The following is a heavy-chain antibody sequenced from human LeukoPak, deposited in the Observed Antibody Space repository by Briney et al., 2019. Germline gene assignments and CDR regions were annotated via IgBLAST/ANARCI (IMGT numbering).Heavy chain of an antibody. CDR1: GLTFGSQG. D-gene: IGHD3-9*01. V-gene: IGHV3-23*01. CDR3: ARGEDILTG. CDR2: ISGSGGGT. Sequence: PGGSLRLSCAASGLTFGSQGMSWVRQAPGEGLEWVSAISGSGGGTFYADSVKGRFTISRDNAKNSLYLQMNSLRAEDTAVYYCARGEDILTGWSQGTLVTVSS. J-gene: IGHJ4*02.